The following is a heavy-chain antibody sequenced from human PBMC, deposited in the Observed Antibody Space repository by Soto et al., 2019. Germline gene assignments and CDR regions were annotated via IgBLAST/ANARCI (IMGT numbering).Heavy chain of an antibody. CDR2: INSTGTTI. D-gene: IGHD6-6*01. Sequence: EVQLVESGGALVQPGGSLRLSCEASGFSFSDYGMTWARQAPGRGLEWVTHINSTGTTISYADSVRGRFTLSRASGRNSLFLQMTNLRSYDPALYYCTRDPESIYDFDFWGRGTLVTVSS. V-gene: IGHV3-48*01. CDR1: GFSFSDYG. CDR3: TRDPESIYDFDF. J-gene: IGHJ4*02.